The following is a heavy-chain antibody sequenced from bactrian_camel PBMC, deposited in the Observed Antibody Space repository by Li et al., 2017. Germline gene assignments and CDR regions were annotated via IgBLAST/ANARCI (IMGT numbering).Heavy chain of an antibody. D-gene: IGHD3*01. CDR3: AAQVWSQAMRRCVGY. J-gene: IGHJ6*01. CDR1: AYISNSCG. V-gene: IGHV3S53*01. Sequence: QVQLVESGGGSVQAGGSLKLSCAASAYISNSCGMGWYRQAPGKERELVSNIMSDGTTNYADSVKGRFTISQNNAKNTWYLQMNSLKTEDTAVYYCAAQVWSQAMRRCVGYWGQGTQVTVS. CDR2: IMSDGTT.